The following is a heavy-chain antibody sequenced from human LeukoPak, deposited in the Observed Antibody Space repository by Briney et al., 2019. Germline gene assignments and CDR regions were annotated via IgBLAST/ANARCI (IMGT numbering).Heavy chain of an antibody. V-gene: IGHV3-30*18. Sequence: GSLRLSCAASGFTFSSYGMHWVRQAPGKGLEWVAVISYDGSNKYYADSVKGRFTISRDNSKNTLYLQMNSLRAEDTAVYYCAKGGSEAAAGTGFDYWGQGTLVTVSS. CDR3: AKGGSEAAAGTGFDY. CDR1: GFTFSSYG. J-gene: IGHJ4*02. D-gene: IGHD6-13*01. CDR2: ISYDGSNK.